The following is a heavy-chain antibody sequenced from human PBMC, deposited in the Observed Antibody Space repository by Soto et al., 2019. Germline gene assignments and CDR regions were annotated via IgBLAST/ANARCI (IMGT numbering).Heavy chain of an antibody. CDR2: ISHHSDYI. CDR3: ARGGSAERQTDGDSYHYYPMDV. D-gene: IGHD3-22*01. V-gene: IGHV3-21*02. Sequence: EVQLVESGGGLVTFGGSLRLSCASSGFTFASYNMLWVRQAPGKGLVWVASISHHSDYIYHADSVKGRFTVPRDNAKKSLFLKMTILRDEDSAVYYCARGGSAERQTDGDSYHYYPMDVWGQGTTVTVSS. CDR1: GFTFASYN. J-gene: IGHJ6*02.